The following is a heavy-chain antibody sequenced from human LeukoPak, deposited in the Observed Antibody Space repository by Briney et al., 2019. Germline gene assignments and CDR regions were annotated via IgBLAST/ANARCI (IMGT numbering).Heavy chain of an antibody. CDR1: GFTVSSNY. Sequence: GGSLRPSCAASGFTVSSNYMSWVRQAPGKGLEWVSIIYSGGSTYYADSVKGRFTISRDNSKNTLYLQMNSLRAEDTAVYYCARNSFTDQRPAGSSAWGQGTLVTVSS. J-gene: IGHJ4*02. D-gene: IGHD1-26*01. V-gene: IGHV3-66*01. CDR3: ARNSFTDQRPAGSSA. CDR2: IYSGGST.